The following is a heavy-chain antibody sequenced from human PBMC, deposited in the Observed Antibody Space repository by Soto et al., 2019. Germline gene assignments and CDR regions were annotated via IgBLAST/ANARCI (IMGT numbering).Heavy chain of an antibody. CDR3: AKWAYGVYGSDYASSGYSLDC. CDR1: GFTFSSYG. J-gene: IGHJ4*02. V-gene: IGHV3-30*18. CDR2: ISYDGSNK. Sequence: QVQLVESGGGVVQPGRSLRLSCAASGFTFSSYGMHWVRQAPGKGLEWVAVISYDGSNKYYADSVKGRFTISRDNSKNTRYLQINSLRAEDTAVYYCAKWAYGVYGSDYASSGYSLDCWGQGTLVTVAS. D-gene: IGHD3-22*01.